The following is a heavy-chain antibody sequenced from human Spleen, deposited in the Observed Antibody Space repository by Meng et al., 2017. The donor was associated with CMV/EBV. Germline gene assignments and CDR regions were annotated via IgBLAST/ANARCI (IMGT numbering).Heavy chain of an antibody. V-gene: IGHV4-34*01. CDR3: ARLPAAYSGYDYYYGMDV. J-gene: IGHJ6*02. Sequence: SETLSLTCAVYGGSFSGYYWSWIRQPPGKGLEWIGEINHSGSTNYNPSLKSRVTISGDTSKNQFSLKLSSVTAADTAVYYCARLPAAYSGYDYYYGMDVWGQGTTVTVSS. CDR2: INHSGST. CDR1: GGSFSGYY. D-gene: IGHD5-12*01.